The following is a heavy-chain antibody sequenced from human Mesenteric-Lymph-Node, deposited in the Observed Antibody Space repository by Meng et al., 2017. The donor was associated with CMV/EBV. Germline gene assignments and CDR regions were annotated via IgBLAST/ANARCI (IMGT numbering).Heavy chain of an antibody. CDR1: GFTFSSYW. Sequence: GESLKISCAASGFTFSSYWMHWVRQAPGKGLVWVSRINSDGSSTSYADSVKGRFTISRDNAKNTLYLQMNSLRAEGTAVYYCARISYAYYFDYWGQGTLVTVSS. CDR3: ARISYAYYFDY. D-gene: IGHD4-17*01. V-gene: IGHV3-74*01. CDR2: INSDGSST. J-gene: IGHJ4*02.